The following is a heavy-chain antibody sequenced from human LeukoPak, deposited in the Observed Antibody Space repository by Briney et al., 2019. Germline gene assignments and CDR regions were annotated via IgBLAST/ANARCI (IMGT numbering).Heavy chain of an antibody. V-gene: IGHV3-23*01. J-gene: IGHJ4*02. CDR2: ISGSGGST. D-gene: IGHD3-22*01. Sequence: GGSLRLSCAASGFTFSSYAMSWVRQAPGKGLEWVSAISGSGGSTYYADSVKGRFTISRDNSKNTLYLQMNSLRAEDTAVYYCAKELGYYYDSSGYYPFGYWGQGTLVTVSS. CDR1: GFTFSSYA. CDR3: AKELGYYYDSSGYYPFGY.